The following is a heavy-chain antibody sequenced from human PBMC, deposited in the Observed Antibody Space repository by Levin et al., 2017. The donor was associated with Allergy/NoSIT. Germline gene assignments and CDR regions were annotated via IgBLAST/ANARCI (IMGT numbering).Heavy chain of an antibody. CDR1: GGSIRTSSYY. D-gene: IGHD2-8*01. J-gene: IGHJ6*02. Sequence: SPTLSLPCTVSGGSIRTSSYYWGWIRQPPGKGLEWIGNIYHSGSTYYTPSLRSRVTISVDTSKNQFSLRVNSVTAADTAVYYCARDEMVHEIQYYYGMDVWGQGTTVTVSS. CDR3: ARDEMVHEIQYYYGMDV. V-gene: IGHV4-39*07. CDR2: IYHSGST.